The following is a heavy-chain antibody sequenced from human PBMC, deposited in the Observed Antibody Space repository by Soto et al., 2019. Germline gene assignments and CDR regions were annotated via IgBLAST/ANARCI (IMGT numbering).Heavy chain of an antibody. J-gene: IGHJ5*02. Sequence: GGSLRLSCAASGFTLSGYWMHWVRQGPGKGPVWVARISSSGSTTDYADSVKGRFTISRDNAKNTLLLQMSSLRHPDTAVYYCARTSCSGGSCSPDPWGRGTLVTVSS. D-gene: IGHD2-15*01. CDR1: GFTLSGYW. V-gene: IGHV3-74*01. CDR3: ARTSCSGGSCSPDP. CDR2: ISSSGSTT.